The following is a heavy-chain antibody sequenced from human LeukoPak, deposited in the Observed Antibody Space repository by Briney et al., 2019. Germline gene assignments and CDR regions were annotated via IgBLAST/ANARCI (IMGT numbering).Heavy chain of an antibody. V-gene: IGHV5-51*01. CDR3: ARTGSRYCQDY. J-gene: IGHJ4*02. CDR2: IYPSDSDT. D-gene: IGHD2-15*01. Sequence: GESLKISCKGSGYSFPAYWIGWVRQMPGKGLEWMGIIYPSDSDTRYSPSFQGQVTISADKSISTAYLQWGSLRASDTAIYYCARTGSRYCQDYWGQGTLVTVSS. CDR1: GYSFPAYW.